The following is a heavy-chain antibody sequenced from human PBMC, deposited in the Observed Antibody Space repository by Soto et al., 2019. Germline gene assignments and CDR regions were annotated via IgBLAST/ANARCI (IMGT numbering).Heavy chain of an antibody. J-gene: IGHJ5*02. CDR2: VNHSGNT. V-gene: IGHV4-34*01. CDR1: GGSFSGYK. Sequence: SETLSLTCAVYGGSFSGYKCSWIRQAPWKGLEWIGEVNHSGNTNYNPSLKSRVTISGDMSKKQFSLKLSSVTAADTGIYYCARVLDPTIETRLSWFDPFGQRTLVPVSP. CDR3: ARVLDPTIETRLSWFDP. D-gene: IGHD6-6*01.